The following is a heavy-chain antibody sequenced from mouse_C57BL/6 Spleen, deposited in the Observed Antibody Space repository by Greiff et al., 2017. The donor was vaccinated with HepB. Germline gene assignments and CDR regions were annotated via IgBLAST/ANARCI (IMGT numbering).Heavy chain of an antibody. J-gene: IGHJ4*01. D-gene: IGHD4-1*01. CDR3: ARNEWDAYAMDD. V-gene: IGHV1-42*01. CDR1: GYSFTGYY. Sequence: VQLQQSGPELVKPGASVKISCKASGYSFTGYYMNWVKQSPEKSLEWIGEINPSTGGTTYNQKFKAKATLTVDKSSSTAYMQLKSLTSEDSAVYYCARNEWDAYAMDDWGQGTSVTVSS. CDR2: INPSTGGT.